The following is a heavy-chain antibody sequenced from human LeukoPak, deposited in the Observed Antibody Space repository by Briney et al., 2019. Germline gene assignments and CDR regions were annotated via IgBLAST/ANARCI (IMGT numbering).Heavy chain of an antibody. D-gene: IGHD2-21*02. CDR1: GFTFSSHA. Sequence: GGSLRLSCAASGFTFSSHAMHWVRQAPGKGLEWVAVISYNGNNEYYADSVKGRFTISRDNSKNTLYLQMNSLRAEDTAVYYCARGLTQIPRLATGLGHWGQGTLVTVS. J-gene: IGHJ4*02. V-gene: IGHV3-30*04. CDR2: ISYNGNNE. CDR3: ARGLTQIPRLATGLGH.